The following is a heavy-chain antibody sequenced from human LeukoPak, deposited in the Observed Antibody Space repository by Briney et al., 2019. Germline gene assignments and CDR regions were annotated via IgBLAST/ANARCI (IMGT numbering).Heavy chain of an antibody. J-gene: IGHJ6*03. V-gene: IGHV4-38-2*02. CDR3: V. CDR2: IYHSGST. Sequence: SQTLSLTCTVSGYSISSGYYWGWIRQPPGKGLEWIGSIYHSGSTYYNPSLKSRVTISVDTSKNQFSLNRISVTAADTAYYMDVWGKRTTVTGSS. CDR1: GYSISSGYY.